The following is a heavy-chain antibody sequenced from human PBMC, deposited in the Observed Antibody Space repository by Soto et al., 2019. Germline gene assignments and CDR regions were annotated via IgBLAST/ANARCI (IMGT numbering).Heavy chain of an antibody. V-gene: IGHV3-23*05. CDR3: AKKVNSGPGSQYFDY. CDR1: GFTFSSYA. D-gene: IGHD3-10*01. CDR2: IYDNGTT. Sequence: GGSLRLSCAASGFTFSSYAMHWVRQAPGMGLEWVSVIYDNGTTYYADSVKGRFTISRDTSKNTLFLQMNSLRAEDTAIYYCAKKVNSGPGSQYFDYWGQGTLVTVSS. J-gene: IGHJ4*02.